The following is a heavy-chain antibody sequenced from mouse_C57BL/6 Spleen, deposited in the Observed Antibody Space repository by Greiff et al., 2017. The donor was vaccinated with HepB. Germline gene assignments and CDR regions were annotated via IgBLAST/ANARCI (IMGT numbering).Heavy chain of an antibody. V-gene: IGHV5-9*01. CDR2: ISGGGGNT. Sequence: EVKLVESGGGLVKPGGSLKLSCAASGFTFSSYTMSWVRQTPEKRLEWVATISGGGGNTYYPDSVKGRFTISRDNAKNTLYLQMSSPRSEDTALYYCARHGGNYFDYWGQGTTLTVSS. CDR3: ARHGGNYFDY. J-gene: IGHJ2*01. CDR1: GFTFSSYT.